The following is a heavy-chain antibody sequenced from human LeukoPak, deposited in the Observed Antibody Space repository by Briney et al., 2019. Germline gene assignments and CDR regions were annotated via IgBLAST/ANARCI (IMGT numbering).Heavy chain of an antibody. J-gene: IGHJ4*02. D-gene: IGHD2-21*02. CDR1: GFTFSNAW. CDR2: IKSKTDGGTT. CDR3: TTDPLTFY. V-gene: IGHV3-15*01. Sequence: GGSLRLSCAASGFTFSNAWMSWVRQAPGKGLEWFGRIKSKTDGGTTDYAAPVKGRFTISRDDSKNTLYLQMNSLKTEDTAVYYCTTDPLTFYWGQGTLVTVSS.